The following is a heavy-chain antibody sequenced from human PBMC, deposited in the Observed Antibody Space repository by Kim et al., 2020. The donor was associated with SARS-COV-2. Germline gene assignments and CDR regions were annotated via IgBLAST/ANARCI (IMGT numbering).Heavy chain of an antibody. J-gene: IGHJ4*02. CDR3: ATTGPGY. Sequence: STYIYYADSVKGRFTISRDNAKNSLYLQMNSLGAEDTAVYYCATTGPGYWGQGTLVTVSS. V-gene: IGHV3-21*01. CDR2: STYI.